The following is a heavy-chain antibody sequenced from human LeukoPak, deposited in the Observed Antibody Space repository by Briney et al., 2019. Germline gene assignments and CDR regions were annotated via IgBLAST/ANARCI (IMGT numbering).Heavy chain of an antibody. CDR2: ISGSGGST. CDR1: GFTFSSYA. CDR3: AKDLARDDILTGTMGYYGMDV. V-gene: IGHV3-23*01. Sequence: GGSLRLSCAASGFTFSSYAMSWVRQAPGKGLEWVSAISGSGGSTYYADSVKGRFTIPRDNSKNTLYLQMNSLRAEDTAVYYCAKDLARDDILTGTMGYYGMDVWGQGTTVTVSS. J-gene: IGHJ6*02. D-gene: IGHD3-9*01.